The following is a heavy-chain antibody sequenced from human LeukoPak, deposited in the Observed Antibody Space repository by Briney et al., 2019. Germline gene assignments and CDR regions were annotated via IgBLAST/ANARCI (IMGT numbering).Heavy chain of an antibody. V-gene: IGHV3-30*02. J-gene: IGHJ4*02. Sequence: PGGSLRLSCAASGFTFSSYGMHWVRQAPGKGLEWVAFIRYDGSNKYYADSVKGRFTISRDNSKNTLYLQMNSLRAEDTAVYYCANRRGTAMLFDYWGQGTLVTVSS. D-gene: IGHD5-18*01. CDR3: ANRRGTAMLFDY. CDR2: IRYDGSNK. CDR1: GFTFSSYG.